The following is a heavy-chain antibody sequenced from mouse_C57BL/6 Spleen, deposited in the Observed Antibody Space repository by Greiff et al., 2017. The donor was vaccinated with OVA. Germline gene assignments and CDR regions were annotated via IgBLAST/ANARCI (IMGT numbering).Heavy chain of an antibody. CDR3: AKSPPYYDAMDY. CDR1: GFSLTSYG. J-gene: IGHJ4*01. V-gene: IGHV2-5*01. CDR2: IWRGGST. Sequence: VKVVESGPGLVQPSQSLSITCTVSGFSLTSYGVHWVRQSPGQGLEWLGVIWRGGSTDYNAAFMSRLSITKDNSKSQVFFKMNSLQADDTAIYYCAKSPPYYDAMDYWGQGTSVTVSS.